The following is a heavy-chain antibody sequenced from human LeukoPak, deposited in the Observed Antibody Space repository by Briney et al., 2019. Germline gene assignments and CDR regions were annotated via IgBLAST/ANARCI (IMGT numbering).Heavy chain of an antibody. CDR2: ISGSGGST. Sequence: PGGSLRLSCAASGFTFSSYAMSWVRQAPGKGLEWVSAISGSGGSTYYADSVKGRFTISRDNAKNSLYLQMNSLRAEDTAVYYCARDDGGVVVTFDYWGQGTLVTVSS. V-gene: IGHV3-23*01. J-gene: IGHJ4*02. CDR1: GFTFSSYA. D-gene: IGHD4-23*01. CDR3: ARDDGGVVVTFDY.